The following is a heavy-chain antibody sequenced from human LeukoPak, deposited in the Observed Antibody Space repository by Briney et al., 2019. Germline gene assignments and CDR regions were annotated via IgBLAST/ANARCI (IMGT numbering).Heavy chain of an antibody. CDR2: ISHDGEKT. J-gene: IGHJ5*02. V-gene: IGHV3-30*04. CDR3: ARIGHGWTYGGGLDP. Sequence: GTSLRLSCAASGVPFSLCSMHWVRQAPGKGLECVAIISHDGEKTFYSESVRGRFTISRDNWKNTMSLQMDSLRPEDTAMYHCARIGHGWTYGGGLDPWGQGTLVIV. CDR1: GVPFSLCS. D-gene: IGHD4-23*01.